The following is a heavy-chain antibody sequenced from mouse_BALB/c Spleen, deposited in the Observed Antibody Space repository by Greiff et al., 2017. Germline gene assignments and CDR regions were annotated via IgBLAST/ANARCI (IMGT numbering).Heavy chain of an antibody. D-gene: IGHD1-1*01. J-gene: IGHJ2*01. Sequence: EVQLVESGGGLVKPGGSLKLSCAASGFAFSSYDMSWVRQTPEKRLEWVAYISSGGGSTYYPDTVKGRFTISRDNAKNTLYLQMSSLKSEDTAMYYCARGLGYGSSYFDYWGQGTTLTVSS. CDR2: ISSGGGST. CDR1: GFAFSSYD. CDR3: ARGLGYGSSYFDY. V-gene: IGHV5-12-1*01.